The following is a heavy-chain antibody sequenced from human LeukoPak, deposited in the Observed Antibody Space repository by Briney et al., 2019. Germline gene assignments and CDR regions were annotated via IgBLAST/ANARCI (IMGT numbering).Heavy chain of an antibody. V-gene: IGHV3-53*01. CDR2: IYTTGST. J-gene: IGHJ4*02. CDR3: ARDPVTSGPGYFDY. CDR1: GFTVSGNY. Sequence: PGGSLRLSCAASGFTVSGNYMSWVRQAPGKGLEWVSSIYTTGSTYYGDSVKGRFSISRDNSKNTLYLQMNSLRAEDTAMYYCARDPVTSGPGYFDYWGQGILVTVSS. D-gene: IGHD1-26*01.